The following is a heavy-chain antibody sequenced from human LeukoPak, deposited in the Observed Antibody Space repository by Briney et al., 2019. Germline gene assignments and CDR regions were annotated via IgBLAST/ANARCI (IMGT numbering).Heavy chain of an antibody. V-gene: IGHV3-23*01. CDR1: GFTFSSYA. Sequence: GGSLRLSCGASGFTFSSYAMSWVRQAPGKGLEWVSAVSGGGGTTLYADSVKGRSTISRDNSKNTLYLQMNSLRAEDTAVYYCATGFGGKGNFCYLGQGTLVTVSS. CDR2: VSGGGGTT. D-gene: IGHD4-23*01. CDR3: ATGFGGKGNFCY. J-gene: IGHJ4*02.